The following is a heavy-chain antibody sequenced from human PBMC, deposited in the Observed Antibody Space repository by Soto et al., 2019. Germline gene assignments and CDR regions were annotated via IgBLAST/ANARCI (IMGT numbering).Heavy chain of an antibody. J-gene: IGHJ4*02. CDR2: IHYSGST. CDR1: GGSISSSSYY. CDR3: ARLGENAKEIVVVPAAISNSAFDY. V-gene: IGHV4-39*01. D-gene: IGHD2-2*02. Sequence: SETLSLTCTVSGGSISSSSYYWGWIRQPPGKGLEWIGSIHYSGSTYYNPSLKSRVTISVDTSKNQFSLKLSSVTAADTAVYYCARLGENAKEIVVVPAAISNSAFDYWGQGTLVTVSS.